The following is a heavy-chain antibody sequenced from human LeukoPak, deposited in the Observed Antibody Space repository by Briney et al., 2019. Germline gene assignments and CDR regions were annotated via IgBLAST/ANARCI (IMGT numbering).Heavy chain of an antibody. CDR3: AKRADGCSGVSCYYYYMDV. CDR1: GFTLITIP. D-gene: IGHD2-15*01. CDR2: IGGVGNST. V-gene: IGHV3-23*01. Sequence: GGSLTFSVPAYGFTLITIPWNWFAQAQGKGLMGASTIGGVGNSTYYAESVKGRFTMSRDNSKNTVYLQMNSLRVEDTAIYYCAKRADGCSGVSCYYYYMDVWGKGTTVTVSS. J-gene: IGHJ6*03.